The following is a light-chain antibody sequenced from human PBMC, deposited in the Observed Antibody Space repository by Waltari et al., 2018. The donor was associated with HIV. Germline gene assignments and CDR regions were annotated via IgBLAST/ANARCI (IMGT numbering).Light chain of an antibody. CDR1: SSDVGGYTT. CDR2: DVS. J-gene: IGLJ1*01. V-gene: IGLV2-14*01. Sequence: QSALTQPAPVSGSPGQSLTISCTGTSSDVGGYTTVSWYQLHTGKAPKLMIYDVSNRPSGVSNRFSGAKSGNTASLTISGLQAEDEADYYCSSYTSSSSYVFGTGTKVTVL. CDR3: SSYTSSSSYV.